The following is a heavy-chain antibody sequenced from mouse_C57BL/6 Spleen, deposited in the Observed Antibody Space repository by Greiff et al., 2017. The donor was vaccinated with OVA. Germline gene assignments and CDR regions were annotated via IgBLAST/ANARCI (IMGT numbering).Heavy chain of an antibody. D-gene: IGHD2-4*01. CDR2: ILPNSGST. Sequence: QVQLQQPGAELVKPGASVKLSCKASGYTFTSYWMHWVKQRPGQGLEWIGMILPNSGSTNYNEKFKSKATLTIDKSSSTAYLQLSSLTSEDAAVYYCAREDYDGFAYWGQGTLVTVSA. CDR3: AREDYDGFAY. CDR1: GYTFTSYW. V-gene: IGHV1-64*01. J-gene: IGHJ3*01.